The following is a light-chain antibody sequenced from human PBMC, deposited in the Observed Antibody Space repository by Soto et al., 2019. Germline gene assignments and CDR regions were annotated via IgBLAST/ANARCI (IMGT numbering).Light chain of an antibody. CDR3: QQSSSTPWT. J-gene: IGKJ1*01. V-gene: IGKV1-39*01. Sequence: DIQMTQSPFSLSASVGDRVTIACRASQSISGYLNWYQQKPGKAPKLLIYAASGLQGGVPSRFSGSGSETDFSLTISSLQPEDFATYYCQQSSSTPWTFGQGNKVEIK. CDR2: AAS. CDR1: QSISGY.